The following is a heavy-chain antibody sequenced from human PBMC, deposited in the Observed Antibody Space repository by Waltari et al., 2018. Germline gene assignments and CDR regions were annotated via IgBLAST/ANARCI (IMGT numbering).Heavy chain of an antibody. CDR1: GYTFTSYD. Sequence: QVQLVQSGAEAKKPGASVKVSCKASGYTFTSYDINWVRQATGQGLEWMGWMNPNSGNTGYAQKFQGRVTITRNTSISTAYMELSSLRSEDTAVYYCARKIAAAGFDAFDIWGQGTMVTVSS. D-gene: IGHD6-13*01. CDR3: ARKIAAAGFDAFDI. V-gene: IGHV1-8*03. CDR2: MNPNSGNT. J-gene: IGHJ3*02.